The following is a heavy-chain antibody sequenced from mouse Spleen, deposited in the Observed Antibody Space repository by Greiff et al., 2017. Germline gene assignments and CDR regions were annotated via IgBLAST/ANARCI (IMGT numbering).Heavy chain of an antibody. Sequence: EVQLQESGGGLVQPKGSLKLSCAASGFSFNTYAMNWVRQAPGKGLEWVARIRSKSNNYATYYADSVKDRFTISRDDSESMLYLQMNNLKTEDTAMYYCVRTGPYWYFDVWGAGTTVTVSS. J-gene: IGHJ1*01. CDR1: GFSFNTYA. V-gene: IGHV10-1*01. D-gene: IGHD4-1*01. CDR2: IRSKSNNYAT. CDR3: VRTGPYWYFDV.